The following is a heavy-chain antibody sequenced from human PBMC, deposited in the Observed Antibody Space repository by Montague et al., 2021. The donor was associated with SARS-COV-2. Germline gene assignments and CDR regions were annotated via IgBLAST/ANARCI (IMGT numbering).Heavy chain of an antibody. CDR1: GFTFSSYE. D-gene: IGHD3-22*01. CDR3: AREGYYDSSGYPLSY. Sequence: SLRLSCAASGFTFSSYEMNWVRQAPGKGLEWVSYISSSGSSIYYADSVKSRFTISRDNAKNSLYLQMNSLRAEDTAVYYCAREGYYDSSGYPLSYWGQGTLVTVSS. J-gene: IGHJ4*02. CDR2: ISSSGSSI. V-gene: IGHV3-48*03.